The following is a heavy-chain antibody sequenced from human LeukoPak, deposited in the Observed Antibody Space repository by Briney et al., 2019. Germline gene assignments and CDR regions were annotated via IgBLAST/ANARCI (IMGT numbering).Heavy chain of an antibody. Sequence: GASLKVSCKASVYTFTSYDINWVRQATGQGLEWMGWMNPNSGNTGSAQRFQGRITMTRDTSISTAYMELSSLRFEDTAVYYCARGPLVRLPSSFDPWGQGTLVTVSS. CDR1: VYTFTSYD. V-gene: IGHV1-8*01. CDR3: ARGPLVRLPSSFDP. D-gene: IGHD3-16*02. CDR2: MNPNSGNT. J-gene: IGHJ5*02.